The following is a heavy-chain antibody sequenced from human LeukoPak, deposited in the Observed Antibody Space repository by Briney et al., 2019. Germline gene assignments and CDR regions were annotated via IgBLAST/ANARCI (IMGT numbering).Heavy chain of an antibody. V-gene: IGHV3-23*01. CDR2: ISGSGGST. CDR3: AKDPIVVVPAAIDY. CDR1: GFTFSSYA. Sequence: GGSLRLSCAASGFTFSSYAMRWVRQARGKGVEGVAAISGSGGSTYYADSVKGRFTISRDNSKNTLYLQMNSLRAEDTAVYYCAKDPIVVVPAAIDYWGQGTLVAVSS. J-gene: IGHJ4*02. D-gene: IGHD2-2*01.